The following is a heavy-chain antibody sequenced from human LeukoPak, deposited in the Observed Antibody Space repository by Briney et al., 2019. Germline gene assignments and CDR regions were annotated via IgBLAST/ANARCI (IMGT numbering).Heavy chain of an antibody. CDR3: AKDPSKHYYDSSGYPDY. Sequence: GGSLRISCAASGFTFSSYGMHWVRQAPGKGLEWVAVIWYDGSNKYYADSVKGRFTISRDNSKNTLYLQMNSLRAEDTAVYYCAKDPSKHYYDSSGYPDYWGQGTLVTVSS. J-gene: IGHJ4*02. V-gene: IGHV3-30*02. D-gene: IGHD3-22*01. CDR2: IWYDGSNK. CDR1: GFTFSSYG.